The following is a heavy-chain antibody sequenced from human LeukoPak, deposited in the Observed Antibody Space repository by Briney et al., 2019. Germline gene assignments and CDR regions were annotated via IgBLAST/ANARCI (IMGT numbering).Heavy chain of an antibody. D-gene: IGHD3-22*01. Sequence: GGSLRLSCAASGFTFSSYAMSWVRQAPGKGLEWVSAISGSGGSTYYADSVNGRFTISRDNSKNTLYLQMNSLSAVDTAVDYCAKRGYDSSAYPYYWGQGTLVTVSS. CDR3: AKRGYDSSAYPYY. CDR1: GFTFSSYA. J-gene: IGHJ4*02. CDR2: ISGSGGST. V-gene: IGHV3-23*01.